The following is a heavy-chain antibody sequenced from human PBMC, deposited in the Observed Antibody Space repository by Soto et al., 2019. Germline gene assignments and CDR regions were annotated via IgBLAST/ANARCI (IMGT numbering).Heavy chain of an antibody. CDR1: GFTFSSYA. CDR2: ISYDGSNK. D-gene: IGHD3-10*01. V-gene: IGHV3-30-3*01. Sequence: PGGSLRLSCAASGFTFSSYAMHWVRQAPGKGLDWVAVISYDGSNKYYADSVKGRFTISRDNSKNTLYLQMNSLRAEDTAVYYCAMINYYGSGSYQIPNWFDPWGQGTLVTVSS. J-gene: IGHJ5*02. CDR3: AMINYYGSGSYQIPNWFDP.